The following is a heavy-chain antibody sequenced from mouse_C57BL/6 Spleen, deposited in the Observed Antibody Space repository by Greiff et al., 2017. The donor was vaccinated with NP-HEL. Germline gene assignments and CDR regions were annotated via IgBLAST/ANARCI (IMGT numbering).Heavy chain of an antibody. Sequence: EVQLQQSGPELVKPGASVKISCKASGYTFTDYYMNWVKQSHGKSLEWIGDINPNTGGTSYNQKFQGKATLTIDKSSSTADMELRSLTSEDSAVYYCARSHYCSSVYAMDYLGQGTSVTVSS. V-gene: IGHV1-26*01. D-gene: IGHD1-1*01. J-gene: IGHJ4*01. CDR1: GYTFTDYY. CDR3: ARSHYCSSVYAMDY. CDR2: INPNTGGT.